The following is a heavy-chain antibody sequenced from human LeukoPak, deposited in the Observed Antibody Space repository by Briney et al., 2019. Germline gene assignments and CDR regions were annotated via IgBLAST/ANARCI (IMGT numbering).Heavy chain of an antibody. V-gene: IGHV3-53*01. D-gene: IGHD6-6*01. J-gene: IGHJ4*02. CDR2: IYSGGST. CDR1: GFTVSSSY. CDR3: AKDSSSSLHFDY. Sequence: GGSLRLSCAASGFTVSSSYMSWVRQAPGKGLEWVSVIYSGGSTYYADSVKGRFTISRDNSKNTLYLQVNSLRAEDTAVYYCAKDSSSSLHFDYWGQGTLVTVSS.